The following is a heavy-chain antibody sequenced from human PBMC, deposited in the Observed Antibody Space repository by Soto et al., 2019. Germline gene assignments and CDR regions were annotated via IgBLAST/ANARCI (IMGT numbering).Heavy chain of an antibody. Sequence: GGSLRLSCAASGFAFRNYGMNWVRQAPGKGLEWVSYIGLGSSTKYYADSVEGRFTISRDNAKNSLYLQMNSLRAEDTAVYYFARDQLYYNDISGRPLNAFDVWGQGTMVTVSS. CDR2: IGLGSSTK. D-gene: IGHD3-22*01. V-gene: IGHV3-48*01. CDR1: GFAFRNYG. CDR3: ARDQLYYNDISGRPLNAFDV. J-gene: IGHJ3*01.